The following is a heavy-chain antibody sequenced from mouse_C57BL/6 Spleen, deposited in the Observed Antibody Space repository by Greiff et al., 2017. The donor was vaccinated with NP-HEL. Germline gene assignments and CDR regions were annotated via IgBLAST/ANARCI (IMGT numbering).Heavy chain of an antibody. CDR1: GFNIKDDY. V-gene: IGHV14-4*01. Sequence: EVMLVESGAELVRPGASVKLSCTASGFNIKDDYMHWVKQRPEQGLEWIGWIDPENGDTEYASKFQGKATITADTSSNTAYLQLSSLTSEDTAVYYCTTSTTVVATSNWGQGTTLTVSS. J-gene: IGHJ2*01. D-gene: IGHD1-1*01. CDR3: TTSTTVVATSN. CDR2: IDPENGDT.